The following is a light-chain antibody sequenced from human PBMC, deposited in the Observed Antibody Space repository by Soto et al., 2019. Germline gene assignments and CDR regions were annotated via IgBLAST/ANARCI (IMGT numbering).Light chain of an antibody. CDR1: SSDVGAYNY. Sequence: QSALTQPASVSGSPGQSITISCTGTSSDVGAYNYISWYQQHPGKAPKLMIYEVSNRPSGVSTRFSGSKSGNTASLTISGLQAEDEAEYYCSLYTTASTYVFGTGTKLTVL. V-gene: IGLV2-14*01. CDR3: SLYTTASTYV. J-gene: IGLJ1*01. CDR2: EVS.